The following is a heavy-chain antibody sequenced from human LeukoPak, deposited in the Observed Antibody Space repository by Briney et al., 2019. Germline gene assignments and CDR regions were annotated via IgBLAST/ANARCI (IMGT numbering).Heavy chain of an antibody. D-gene: IGHD2-2*02. Sequence: VASVKVSCKASNYTFTSYGISWVRQAPGQGLEWMGWISAYNGNTNYVQKLQGRVTMTTDTSTSTAYMELRSLRSDDTAVYYCARDRGYCSSTSCYSEGAYWGQGTLVTVSS. J-gene: IGHJ4*02. CDR1: NYTFTSYG. V-gene: IGHV1-18*01. CDR3: ARDRGYCSSTSCYSEGAY. CDR2: ISAYNGNT.